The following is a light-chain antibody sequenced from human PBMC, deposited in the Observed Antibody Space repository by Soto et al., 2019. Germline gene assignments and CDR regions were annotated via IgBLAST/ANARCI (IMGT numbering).Light chain of an antibody. V-gene: IGLV2-8*01. Sequence: QSVLTQPPSASGSPGQSVTISCTGTSSDVGGYKYVSWYQQHPGKAPKRMIFEVNKRPSGVPDRFSGSKSGNTASLTVSGLQAEDEADYYCSSYAGINNLGVFGTGTKLTVL. J-gene: IGLJ1*01. CDR3: SSYAGINNLGV. CDR1: SSDVGGYKY. CDR2: EVN.